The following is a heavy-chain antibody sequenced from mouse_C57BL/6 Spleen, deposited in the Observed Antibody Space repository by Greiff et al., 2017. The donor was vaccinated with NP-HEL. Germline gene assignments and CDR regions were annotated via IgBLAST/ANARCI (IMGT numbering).Heavy chain of an antibody. Sequence: EVQLQQSGAELVKPGASVKLSCTASGFNIKDYYMHWVKQRTEQGLEWIGRIDPEDGETQYAPKFQGKATITADTSSNTASLQLSSLTSEDTSGYYCARHYGSSYWYFDVWGTGTTVTVSS. CDR1: GFNIKDYY. V-gene: IGHV14-2*01. CDR2: IDPEDGET. D-gene: IGHD1-1*01. CDR3: ARHYGSSYWYFDV. J-gene: IGHJ1*03.